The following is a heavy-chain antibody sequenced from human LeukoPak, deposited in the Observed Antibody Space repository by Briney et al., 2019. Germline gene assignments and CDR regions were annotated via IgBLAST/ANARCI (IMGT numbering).Heavy chain of an antibody. V-gene: IGHV1-46*01. CDR3: ARRQEQQLVGLDY. J-gene: IGHJ4*02. CDR1: GYTFTGYY. D-gene: IGHD6-13*01. CDR2: INPSGGST. Sequence: ASVEVSCKASGYTFTGYYMHWVRQAPGQGLEWMGIINPSGGSTSYAQKFQGRVTMTRDMSTSTVYMELSSLRSEDTAVYYCARRQEQQLVGLDYWGQGTLVTVSS.